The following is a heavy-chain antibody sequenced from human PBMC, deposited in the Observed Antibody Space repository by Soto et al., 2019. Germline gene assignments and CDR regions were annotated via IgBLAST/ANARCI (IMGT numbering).Heavy chain of an antibody. CDR2: ISWNSGSI. V-gene: IGHV3-9*01. CDR1: GFTFDDYA. Sequence: GGSLRLSCAASGFTFDDYAMHWVRQAPGKGLEWVSGISWNSGSIGYADSVKGRFTISRDNAKNSLYLQMNSLRAEDTALYYCAKDSYSSGWYADYWGQGTLVTVSS. CDR3: AKDSYSSGWYADY. J-gene: IGHJ4*02. D-gene: IGHD6-19*01.